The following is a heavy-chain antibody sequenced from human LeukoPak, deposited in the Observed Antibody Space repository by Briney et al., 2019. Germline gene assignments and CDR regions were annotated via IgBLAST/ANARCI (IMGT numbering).Heavy chain of an antibody. CDR3: ARDARPEAFDI. CDR1: GGSISSGDYY. Sequence: SQTLSLTCTVSGGSISSGDYYWSWIRQPPGKGLEWIGYIYYSGSTYYNPSLQSRVTISVDTSKNQLSLKLSSVTAADTAVYYCARDARPEAFDIWGQGTMVTVSS. CDR2: IYYSGST. J-gene: IGHJ3*02. V-gene: IGHV4-30-4*08. D-gene: IGHD1-14*01.